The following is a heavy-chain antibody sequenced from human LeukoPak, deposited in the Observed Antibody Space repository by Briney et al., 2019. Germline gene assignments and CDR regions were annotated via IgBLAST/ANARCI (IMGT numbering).Heavy chain of an antibody. D-gene: IGHD6-6*01. Sequence: PSETLSLTCAVYGGSFSGYYWSWIRQPPGKGLEWIGETNHSGSTNYNPSLKSRVTISVDTSKNQFSLKLSSVTAADTAVYYCARGRMTADKESIAARLHYNWFDPWGQGTLVTVSS. V-gene: IGHV4-34*01. J-gene: IGHJ5*02. CDR3: ARGRMTADKESIAARLHYNWFDP. CDR2: TNHSGST. CDR1: GGSFSGYY.